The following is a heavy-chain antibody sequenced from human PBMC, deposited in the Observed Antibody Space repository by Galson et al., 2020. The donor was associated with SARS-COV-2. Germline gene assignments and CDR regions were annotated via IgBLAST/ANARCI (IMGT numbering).Heavy chain of an antibody. CDR2: ISSGGTYK. CDR3: AKDRGPNGPALDY. CDR1: GFTFSIYG. V-gene: IGHV3-30*18. D-gene: IGHD3-10*01. J-gene: IGHJ4*02. Sequence: SCAAAGFTFSIYGMHWVRQAPGKGLEWVAGISSGGTYKYYADFVKGRFSISRDISKNTLYLQMDSLRVDDTAIFYCAKDRGPNGPALDYWGQGALVTVSS.